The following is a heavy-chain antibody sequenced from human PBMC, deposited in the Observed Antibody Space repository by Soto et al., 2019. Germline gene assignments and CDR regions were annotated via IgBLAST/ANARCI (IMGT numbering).Heavy chain of an antibody. CDR2: IIPIFGTA. CDR3: AIQGWMARFAT. J-gene: IGHJ5*02. D-gene: IGHD1-1*01. CDR1: GGTFSSYA. V-gene: IGHV1-69*12. Sequence: QVQLVQSGAEVKKPGSSVKVSCKASGGTFSSYAISWVRQAPGQGLEWMGGIIPIFGTANYAQKFQGRVTSTADESTSTDYMVLSLMRSEDTAVYYGAIQGWMARFATWGQGTLVTVSS.